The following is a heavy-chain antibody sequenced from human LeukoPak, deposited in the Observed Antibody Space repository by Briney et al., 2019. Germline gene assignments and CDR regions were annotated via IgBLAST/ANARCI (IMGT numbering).Heavy chain of an antibody. V-gene: IGHV3-21*04. Sequence: GGSLRLSCAASGFTFSSYSMNWVRQAPGKGLEWVSSISSSSSYIYYADSVKGRFTISRDNAKNSLYLQMNSLRAEDTAVYYCARDGYSYGYRYYYYYMDVWGKGTTVTVSS. J-gene: IGHJ6*03. CDR2: ISSSSSYI. CDR1: GFTFSSYS. CDR3: ARDGYSYGYRYYYYYMDV. D-gene: IGHD5-18*01.